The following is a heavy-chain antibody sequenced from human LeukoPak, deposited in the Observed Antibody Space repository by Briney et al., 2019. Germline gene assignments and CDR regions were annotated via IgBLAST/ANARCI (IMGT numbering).Heavy chain of an antibody. J-gene: IGHJ4*02. CDR1: GGSISSRSYY. CDR3: ARRSNGWYDY. Sequence: SETLSLTCTVSGGSISSRSYYWSWIRQPPGKGPEWIGHIYYSGSTNYNPSLKSRVTISVDTSKNQFSLKLSSVTAADTAVYYCARRSNGWYDYWGQGTLVTVSS. V-gene: IGHV4-61*05. CDR2: IYYSGST. D-gene: IGHD6-19*01.